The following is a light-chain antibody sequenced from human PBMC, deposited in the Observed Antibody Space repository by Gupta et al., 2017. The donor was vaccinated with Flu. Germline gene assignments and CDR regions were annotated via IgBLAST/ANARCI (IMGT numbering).Light chain of an antibody. Sequence: GDRVTVTCRASQSISDHLNWYQQKPGKPPKRLIYSASTLHSGVPSRFSGRGSGTDFTLTISGLQLDDFATYYCQQTDNTPRTFGQGTTVEI. V-gene: IGKV1-39*01. CDR1: QSISDH. CDR3: QQTDNTPRT. CDR2: SAS. J-gene: IGKJ1*01.